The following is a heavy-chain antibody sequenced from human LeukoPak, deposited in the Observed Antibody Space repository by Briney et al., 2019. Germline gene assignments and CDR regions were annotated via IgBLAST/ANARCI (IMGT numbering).Heavy chain of an antibody. Sequence: GGSLRLSCAASGFTVSSNYMSWVRQAPGKGLEWVSVIYSGGSTYYADSVQGRFTISRDNYKNTLYLQINSLRAEDTAVYYCARGATVTSYAFDIWGQGTMVTVSS. CDR1: GFTVSSNY. CDR2: IYSGGST. V-gene: IGHV3-53*01. D-gene: IGHD4-17*01. CDR3: ARGATVTSYAFDI. J-gene: IGHJ3*02.